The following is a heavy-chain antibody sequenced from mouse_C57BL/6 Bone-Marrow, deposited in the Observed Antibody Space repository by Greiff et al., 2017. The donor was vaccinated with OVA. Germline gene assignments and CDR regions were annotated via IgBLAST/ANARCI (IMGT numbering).Heavy chain of an antibody. CDR1: GFTFSDYY. V-gene: IGHV5-16*01. J-gene: IGHJ2*01. CDR3: ARVLWGYYFDY. CDR2: INYDGSST. Sequence: EVKLVESEGGLVQPGSSLKLSCTASGFTFSDYYMAWVRQVPEKGLEWVANINYDGSSTYYLDSLKSRFIISRDNAKNILYLQMSSLKSEDTATYYCARVLWGYYFDYWGQGTTLTVSS. D-gene: IGHD6-1*01.